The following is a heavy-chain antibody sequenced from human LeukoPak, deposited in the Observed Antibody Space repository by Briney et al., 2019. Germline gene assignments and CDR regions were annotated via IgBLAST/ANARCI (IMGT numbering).Heavy chain of an antibody. CDR1: GYIYTSYW. CDR3: ARGRCSGGSCYFDY. D-gene: IGHD2-15*01. CDR2: IYPGDSDT. Sequence: GESLKISCNSSGYIYTSYWIGWVRQMPGKGLEWMGIIYPGDSDTRYSPSFQGQVTISADKSISTAYLQWSSLKASDTAMYYCARGRCSGGSCYFDYWGQGTLVTVSS. J-gene: IGHJ4*02. V-gene: IGHV5-51*01.